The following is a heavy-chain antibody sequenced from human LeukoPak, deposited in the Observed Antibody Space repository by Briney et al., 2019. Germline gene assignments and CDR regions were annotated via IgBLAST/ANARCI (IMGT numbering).Heavy chain of an antibody. J-gene: IGHJ4*02. CDR1: GFTFSSYG. Sequence: GRSLRLSCAASGFTFSSYGMHWVRQAPGKGLEWVSSISSSSSYIYYADSVKGRFTISRDNAKNSLYLQMNSLRAEDTAVYYCARDPGGYYDSSGYYYFDYWGQGTLVTVSS. V-gene: IGHV3-21*01. CDR3: ARDPGGYYDSSGYYYFDY. CDR2: ISSSSSYI. D-gene: IGHD3-22*01.